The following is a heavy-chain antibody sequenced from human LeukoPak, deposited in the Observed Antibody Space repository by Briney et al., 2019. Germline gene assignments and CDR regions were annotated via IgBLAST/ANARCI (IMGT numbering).Heavy chain of an antibody. CDR1: GYSFTSYW. CDR2: IYPGDSDT. CDR3: ARQGGILGPTSAFDI. Sequence: GESLKISCKDSGYSFTSYWIGWVRQMPGKGLEWMGIIYPGDSDTRYSPSFQGQVTISADKSISTAYLQWSSLKASDTAMYYCARQGGILGPTSAFDIWGQGTMVTVSS. J-gene: IGHJ3*02. V-gene: IGHV5-51*01. D-gene: IGHD1-26*01.